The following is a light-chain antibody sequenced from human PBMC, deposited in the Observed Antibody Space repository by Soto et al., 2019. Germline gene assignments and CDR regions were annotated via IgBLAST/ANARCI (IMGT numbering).Light chain of an antibody. CDR1: SSDVGGYNY. Sequence: QSALTQPASVSGSPGQSITISCTGTSSDVGGYNYVSWYQQHPGKAPKLMIYDVSNRPSGVSNRFSGSKSGNTASLTISGLKAEDEADDYCSSYTSSSTYVFGPGTKLTVL. J-gene: IGLJ1*01. V-gene: IGLV2-14*01. CDR2: DVS. CDR3: SSYTSSSTYV.